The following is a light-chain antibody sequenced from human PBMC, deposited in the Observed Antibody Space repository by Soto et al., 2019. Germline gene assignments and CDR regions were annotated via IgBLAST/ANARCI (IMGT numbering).Light chain of an antibody. Sequence: DIQMTQSPSTLSASVGDRVTITCRASQSISSWLAWYQQKPGRAPKLLIYKASSLESGVPARFSGRGSGTEFALTISSLQPDDFATYYCQQYYSFPTFGQGTKVEIE. CDR2: KAS. V-gene: IGKV1-5*03. CDR1: QSISSW. CDR3: QQYYSFPT. J-gene: IGKJ1*01.